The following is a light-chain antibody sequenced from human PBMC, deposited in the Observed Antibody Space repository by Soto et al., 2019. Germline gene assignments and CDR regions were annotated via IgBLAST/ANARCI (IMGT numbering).Light chain of an antibody. V-gene: IGKV1-33*01. Sequence: DIQMTQSPSSLSASVGDRVTITRQASQDISNYLNWYQQKPGKAPKLLIYDTSNLEAGVPSRFSGSGSGTDFIFIISSLQPEDIATYYCQQYDNLPLTFGGGTKVDIK. CDR2: DTS. CDR1: QDISNY. CDR3: QQYDNLPLT. J-gene: IGKJ4*01.